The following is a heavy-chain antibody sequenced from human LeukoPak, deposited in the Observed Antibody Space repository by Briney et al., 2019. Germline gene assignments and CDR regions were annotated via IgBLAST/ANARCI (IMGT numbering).Heavy chain of an antibody. J-gene: IGHJ4*02. CDR2: INPNSGGT. CDR1: GYTFTGYY. CDR3: ATVGDASPYYDFWSGSYLFDY. D-gene: IGHD3-3*01. V-gene: IGHV1-2*02. Sequence: GASVKVSCKASGYTFTGYYMHWVRQAPGQGLEWMGWINPNSGGTNYAQKFQGRATMTRDTSISTAYMELSRLRSDETAVYYCATVGDASPYYDFWSGSYLFDYWGQGTLVTVSS.